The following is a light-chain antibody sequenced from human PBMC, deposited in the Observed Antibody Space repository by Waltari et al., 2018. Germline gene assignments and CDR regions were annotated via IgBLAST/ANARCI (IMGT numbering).Light chain of an antibody. CDR3: QQYNSYPIT. CDR2: AAS. V-gene: IGKV1D-16*01. CDR1: QGIRNW. J-gene: IGKJ5*01. Sequence: DIQMTQSPSSLSASLGDRVTITCRSSQGIRNWFVWYQQRPEEAPKPLIYAASSLQSGVPSRFSGSGSGTDFTLTINSLRLEDFATYYCQQYNSYPITFGQGTRLEIK.